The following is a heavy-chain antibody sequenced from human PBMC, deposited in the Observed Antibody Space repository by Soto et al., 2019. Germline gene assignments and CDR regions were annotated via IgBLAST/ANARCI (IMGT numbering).Heavy chain of an antibody. J-gene: IGHJ6*02. CDR2: IYYSGST. V-gene: IGHV4-61*01. Sequence: SETLSLTCTVSGGSVSSGSYYWSWIRQPPGKGLEWIGYIYYSGSTNYNPSLKSRVTISVDTSKNQFSLKLSSVTAADTAVYYCARDKWELPPGGFYYSYGMDVWGQGPTVTVSS. D-gene: IGHD1-26*01. CDR1: GGSVSSGSYY. CDR3: ARDKWELPPGGFYYSYGMDV.